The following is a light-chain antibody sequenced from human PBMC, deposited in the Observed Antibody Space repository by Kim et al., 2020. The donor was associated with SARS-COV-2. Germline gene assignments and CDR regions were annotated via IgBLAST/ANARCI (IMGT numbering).Light chain of an antibody. V-gene: IGKV1-12*01. Sequence: DIQMTQSPSSVSASVGDRVTITCRESQGINSRLVWYQQKPGKAPKLLIFAASSLESGVPSRFSGSESGTDFALTISNLQPEDFVSYYCQQAYSFPYTFGQGTKLEI. CDR1: QGINSR. J-gene: IGKJ2*01. CDR2: AAS. CDR3: QQAYSFPYT.